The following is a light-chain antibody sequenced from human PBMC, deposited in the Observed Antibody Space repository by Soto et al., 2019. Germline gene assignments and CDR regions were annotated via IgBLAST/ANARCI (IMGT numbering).Light chain of an antibody. CDR3: QQYNNWPPERT. CDR2: GAS. Sequence: EIVMTQSPATLSVSPGGRATLSCRASQSVSSNLAWYQQKPGQAPRLLIYGASTRATGIPARFSGSGSGTEFTLTISSLQSEDFAVYYCQQYNNWPPERTFGQGIKVEMK. J-gene: IGKJ1*01. CDR1: QSVSSN. V-gene: IGKV3-15*01.